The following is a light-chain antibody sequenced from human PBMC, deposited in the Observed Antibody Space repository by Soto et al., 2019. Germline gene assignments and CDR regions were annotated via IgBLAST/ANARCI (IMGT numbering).Light chain of an antibody. CDR3: QQYGSSRT. Sequence: ENVLTQSPASLSVFPGERATLSCRASRYVDRSYIAWYQQKPGQAPRLVIYAGSSRATGISDRFSGSASGTDFTLTISRLEPEDFAVYYCQQYGSSRTFGQGTRVEMK. J-gene: IGKJ1*01. CDR2: AGS. CDR1: RYVDRSY. V-gene: IGKV3-20*01.